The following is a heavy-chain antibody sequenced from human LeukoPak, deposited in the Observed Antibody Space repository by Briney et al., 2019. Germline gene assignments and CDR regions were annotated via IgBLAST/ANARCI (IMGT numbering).Heavy chain of an antibody. J-gene: IGHJ6*02. Sequence: KAGGSLRLSCAASGFSFSSYGMYWVRQAPGKGLEWVSSISSSSSYIYYADSVKGRFTISRDNAKSSLYLQMNSLRAEDTAVYYCATLIRYCSSTSCPLGGMDVWGQGTTVTVSS. CDR2: ISSSSSYI. V-gene: IGHV3-21*01. CDR3: ATLIRYCSSTSCPLGGMDV. D-gene: IGHD2-2*01. CDR1: GFSFSSYG.